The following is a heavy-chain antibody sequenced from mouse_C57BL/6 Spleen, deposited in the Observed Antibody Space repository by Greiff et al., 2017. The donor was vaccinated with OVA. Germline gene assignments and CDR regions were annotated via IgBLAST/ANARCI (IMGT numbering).Heavy chain of an antibody. V-gene: IGHV1-63*01. CDR2: IYPGGGYT. J-gene: IGHJ1*03. CDR1: GYTFTNYW. D-gene: IGHD2-5*01. Sequence: VQLQQSGAELVRPGTSVKMSCKASGYTFTNYWIGWAKQRPGHGLEWIGDIYPGGGYTNYHEKFKGKATLTADKSSSTAYMQFSSLTSADSAIYYCARKRGYSNYWYVDVWGTGTTVTVSS. CDR3: ARKRGYSNYWYVDV.